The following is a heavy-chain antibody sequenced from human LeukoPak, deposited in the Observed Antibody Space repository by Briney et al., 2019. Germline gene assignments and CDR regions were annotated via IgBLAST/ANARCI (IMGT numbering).Heavy chain of an antibody. CDR1: GFTVSSNY. CDR2: ISSSSSYI. CDR3: ARDRGYDFWSGRERAFDY. D-gene: IGHD3-3*01. J-gene: IGHJ4*02. V-gene: IGHV3-21*01. Sequence: PGGSLRLSCAASGFTVSSNYMSWVRQAPGKGLEWVSSISSSSSYIYYADSVKGRFTISRDNAKNSLYLQMNSLRAEDTAVYYCARDRGYDFWSGRERAFDYWGQGTLVTVSS.